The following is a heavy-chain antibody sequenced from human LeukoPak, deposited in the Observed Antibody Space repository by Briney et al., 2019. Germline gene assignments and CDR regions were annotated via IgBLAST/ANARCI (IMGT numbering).Heavy chain of an antibody. CDR2: IHYSGLT. D-gene: IGHD1-7*01. Sequence: SETLSLTCTVSGGSVNGYYWNWIRQAPGKGLEWIGFIHYSGLTDYSPSLQSRVSMSVDTSRNQFSLDLSSVTAADTALYYCARDPPEDEWNSLDSWGQGILVTVSS. J-gene: IGHJ4*02. CDR1: GGSVNGYY. V-gene: IGHV4-59*02. CDR3: ARDPPEDEWNSLDS.